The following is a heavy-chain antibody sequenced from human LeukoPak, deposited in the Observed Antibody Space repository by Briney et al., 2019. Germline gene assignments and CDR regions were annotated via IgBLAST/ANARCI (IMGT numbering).Heavy chain of an antibody. CDR3: ARLCQVTTCAKFEY. V-gene: IGHV4-34*01. Sequence: SETLSLTCAVYGGTFTTYYWTWIRQAPGKGLEWIGEINHSETTNYNPSLKSRVTISVDTSKNQFSLKLSSVTAADTAVYYCARLCQVTTCAKFEYWGQGILVTVSS. CDR1: GGTFTTYY. D-gene: IGHD4-17*01. CDR2: INHSETT. J-gene: IGHJ4*02.